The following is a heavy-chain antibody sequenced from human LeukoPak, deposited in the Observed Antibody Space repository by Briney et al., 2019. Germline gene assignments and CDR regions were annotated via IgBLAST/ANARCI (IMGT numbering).Heavy chain of an antibody. CDR3: AREPVTGTSNFFDS. Sequence: PSETLSLTCTVSGGSISTYYWSWIRQPAGKGLEWIGRMYTSGNTNYNPSPKSRVTMSVDTSKKQFSLRLSSVTAADTAVYYCAREPVTGTSNFFDSWGQGTLVTVSS. J-gene: IGHJ4*02. CDR1: GGSISTYY. D-gene: IGHD6-19*01. CDR2: MYTSGNT. V-gene: IGHV4-4*07.